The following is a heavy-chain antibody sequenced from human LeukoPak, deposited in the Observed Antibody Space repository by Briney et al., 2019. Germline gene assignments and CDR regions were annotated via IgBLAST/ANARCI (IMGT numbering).Heavy chain of an antibody. CDR2: IYYSGST. J-gene: IGHJ5*02. CDR1: GGSFSGYY. Sequence: SETLSLTCAVYGGSFSGYYWSWIQQPPGKGLEWIGYIYYSGSTNYNPSLKSRVTISVDTSKNQFSLKLSSATAADTAVYYCARDLPYCSGGSCSTWGQGTLATVSS. D-gene: IGHD2-15*01. V-gene: IGHV4-59*01. CDR3: ARDLPYCSGGSCST.